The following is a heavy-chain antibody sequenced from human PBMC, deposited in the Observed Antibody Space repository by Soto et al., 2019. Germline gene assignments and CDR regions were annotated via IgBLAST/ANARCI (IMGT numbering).Heavy chain of an antibody. CDR2: ISYDGSNK. D-gene: IGHD3-22*01. Sequence: QVQLVESGGGVVQPGRSLRLSCAASGFTFSSYSMHWVRQAPGKGLEWVAVISYDGSNKYYADSVKGRFTISRDNSKNTMYLQMNSLRAKDTAVYYCAKGRRYYYDSSGSGYYYYGMDVWGQGTTVTVSS. V-gene: IGHV3-30*18. CDR3: AKGRRYYYDSSGSGYYYYGMDV. J-gene: IGHJ6*02. CDR1: GFTFSSYS.